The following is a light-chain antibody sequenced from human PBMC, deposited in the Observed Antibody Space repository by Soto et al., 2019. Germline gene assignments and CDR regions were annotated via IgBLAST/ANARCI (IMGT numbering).Light chain of an antibody. J-gene: IGKJ1*01. CDR2: DAS. CDR1: QSVTSSY. CDR3: QQFDGSLWT. V-gene: IGKV3-20*01. Sequence: EIALTQSPGTLSLSPGERATLSCRASQSVTSSYLAWYQQKPGQSPRLLISDASTRATGIPDRFSGSGSGTDFTLTISRLEPEDFAVYCCQQFDGSLWTFGPGTKVDIK.